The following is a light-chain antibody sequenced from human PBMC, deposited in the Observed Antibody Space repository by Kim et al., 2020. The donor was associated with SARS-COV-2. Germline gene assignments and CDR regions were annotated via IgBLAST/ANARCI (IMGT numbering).Light chain of an antibody. V-gene: IGKV3-20*01. J-gene: IGKJ1*01. CDR2: GAS. CDR3: QQYGSSPRT. CDR1: QSVSSNY. Sequence: EIVLTQSPGTLSLSPGERATLSCRASQSVSSNYLAWHQQKPGQAPRLLIYGASSRATGIADRFSGSGSGTDFTLTISRLEPEDFAVYYCQQYGSSPRTFGLGTKVDIK.